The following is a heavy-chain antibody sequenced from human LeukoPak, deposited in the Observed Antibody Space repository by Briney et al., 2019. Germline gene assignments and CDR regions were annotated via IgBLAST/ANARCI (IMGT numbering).Heavy chain of an antibody. D-gene: IGHD3-22*01. CDR1: GYTFTSYG. J-gene: IGHJ4*02. V-gene: IGHV1-18*01. Sequence: ASVKVPCKASGYTFTSYGISWVRQAPGQGLEWMGWISAYNGNTNYAQKLQGRVTMTTDTSTSTAYMELRSLRSDDTAVYYCARDDSSDSSGYYLYYFDYWGQGTLVTVSS. CDR3: ARDDSSDSSGYYLYYFDY. CDR2: ISAYNGNT.